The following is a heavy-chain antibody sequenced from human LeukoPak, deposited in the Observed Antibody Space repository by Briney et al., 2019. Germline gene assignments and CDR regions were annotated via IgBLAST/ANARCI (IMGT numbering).Heavy chain of an antibody. V-gene: IGHV3-73*01. J-gene: IGHJ6*03. Sequence: GGSLRLSCAASGFTFSGSAMHWVRQASGKGLEWVGRIRSKANSYATAHAASVKGRFTISRDDSKNTAYLQMNSLKTEDTAVYYCTRLSVPAAMVSSAYMDVWGKGTTVTVPS. CDR2: IRSKANSYAT. CDR1: GFTFSGSA. D-gene: IGHD2-2*01. CDR3: TRLSVPAAMVSSAYMDV.